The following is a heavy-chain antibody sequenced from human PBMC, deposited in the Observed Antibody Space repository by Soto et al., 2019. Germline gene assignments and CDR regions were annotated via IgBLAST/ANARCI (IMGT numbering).Heavy chain of an antibody. D-gene: IGHD2-2*03. CDR2: IYTSGST. CDR3: ARASGYCSRTSCYHNWFDP. J-gene: IGHJ5*02. Sequence: QVQLQESGPGLVKPSETLSLTCTVSGGSISSYYWSWIRQPAGKGLECIGRIYTSGSTNYNHSLKYRGTKSVDTSKKQFSLNLSYVTAADQAVYYCARASGYCSRTSCYHNWFDPWGHGTLVTFSS. V-gene: IGHV4-4*07. CDR1: GGSISSYY.